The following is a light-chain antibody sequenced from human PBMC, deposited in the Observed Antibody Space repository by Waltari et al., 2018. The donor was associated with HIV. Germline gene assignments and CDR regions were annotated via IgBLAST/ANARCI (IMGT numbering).Light chain of an antibody. CDR1: SDIGGYNY. Sequence: SDIGGYNYVSWYQQHPGKAPKLLIYEVSNRPSGVSDRFSGSRSGNTASLTISGLQAEDEADYFCSSYAGSSIFVVFGGGTKLTVL. J-gene: IGLJ2*01. CDR3: SSYAGSSIFVV. CDR2: EVS. V-gene: IGLV2-14*01.